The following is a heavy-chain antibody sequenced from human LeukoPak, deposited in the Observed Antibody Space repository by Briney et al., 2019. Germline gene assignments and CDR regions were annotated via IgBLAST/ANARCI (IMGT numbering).Heavy chain of an antibody. J-gene: IGHJ4*02. V-gene: IGHV4-59*05. Sequence: PSETLSFTCSVSGGSISSYFWRWIRQPAGKGLEWIGSIYCSGSTYYNPSVKGRVTISVDTSKNHSSLKLSSVTAADTAVYYCASPYYDLWSGPPRPYYFDYWGQGTLVTVSS. CDR3: ASPYYDLWSGPPRPYYFDY. D-gene: IGHD3-3*01. CDR2: IYCSGST. CDR1: GGSISSYF.